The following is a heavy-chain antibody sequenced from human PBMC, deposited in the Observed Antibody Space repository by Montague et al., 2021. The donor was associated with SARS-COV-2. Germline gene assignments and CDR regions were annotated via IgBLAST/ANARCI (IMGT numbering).Heavy chain of an antibody. CDR1: GYTFTNYW. Sequence: QSGAEVKKPGESLKISCNASGYTFTNYWIGWVRQLPGKGLEWMGIVYPADSDTRYSPSFQGHVTISADKSINTAFLQWNSLKASDTAIYYCATTYSPVIAPTNFLDRWGQGTLVTVSS. J-gene: IGHJ5*02. CDR2: VYPADSDT. D-gene: IGHD2-21*01. CDR3: ATTYSPVIAPTNFLDR. V-gene: IGHV5-51*01.